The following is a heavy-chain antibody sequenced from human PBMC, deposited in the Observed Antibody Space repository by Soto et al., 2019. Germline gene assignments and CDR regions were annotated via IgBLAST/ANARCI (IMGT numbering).Heavy chain of an antibody. CDR3: ARVGRLHYFDY. J-gene: IGHJ4*02. CDR1: GFTFSSYA. D-gene: IGHD4-17*01. CDR2: ISYDGSNK. Sequence: QVQLVESGGGVVQPGRSLRLSCAASGFTFSSYAMHWVRQAPGKGLEWVAVISYDGSNKYYADSVKGRFTISRDHSKNTLSLQMNSLRAEDTAVYYCARVGRLHYFDYWGQGTLVTVSS. V-gene: IGHV3-30-3*01.